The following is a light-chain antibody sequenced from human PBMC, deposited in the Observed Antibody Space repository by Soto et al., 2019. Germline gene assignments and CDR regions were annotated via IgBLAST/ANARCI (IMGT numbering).Light chain of an antibody. V-gene: IGKV3-20*01. CDR2: GAS. CDR3: QQYDSSPRT. CDR1: QSVSSSY. J-gene: IGKJ1*01. Sequence: ENVLKQSPCTLSLYPGERATLSCRASQSVSSSYLAWYQQKPGQAPRLLIYGASSRATGIPDRFSGSGSGTDFTLTISRLEPEDFAVYWCQQYDSSPRTFGQGTKVDIK.